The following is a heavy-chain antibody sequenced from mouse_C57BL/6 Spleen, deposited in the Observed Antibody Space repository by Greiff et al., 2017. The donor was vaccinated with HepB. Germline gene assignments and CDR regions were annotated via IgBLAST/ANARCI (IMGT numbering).Heavy chain of an antibody. CDR3: AREDHYGSSPFYAMDY. CDR2: ISDGGSYT. Sequence: DVMLVESGGGLVKPGGSLKLSCAASGFTFSSYAMSWVRQTPEKRLEWVATISDGGSYTYYPDNVKGRFTISRDNAKNNLYLQMSHLKSEDTAMYYCAREDHYGSSPFYAMDYWGQGTSVTVSS. D-gene: IGHD1-1*01. J-gene: IGHJ4*01. CDR1: GFTFSSYA. V-gene: IGHV5-4*01.